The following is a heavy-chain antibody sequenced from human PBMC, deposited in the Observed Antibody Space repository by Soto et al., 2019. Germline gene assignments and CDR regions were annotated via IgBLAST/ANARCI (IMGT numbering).Heavy chain of an antibody. CDR3: AREEAGGNCFDP. Sequence: PVKVSRKASGGTFSSHAITWVRQAPGQGLEWMGGIIPIFGTANYAQKFQGRVTLTADESTSTAYMELSSMRSEDTAVYYCAREEAGGNCFDPWGQATLVTVSS. CDR1: GGTFSSHA. J-gene: IGHJ5*02. CDR2: IIPIFGTA. D-gene: IGHD2-8*02. V-gene: IGHV1-69*13.